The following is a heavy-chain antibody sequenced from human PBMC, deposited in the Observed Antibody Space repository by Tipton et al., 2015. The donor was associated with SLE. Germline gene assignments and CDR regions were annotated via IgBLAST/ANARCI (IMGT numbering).Heavy chain of an antibody. CDR3: ARDRYYYDSSGYDAFDI. CDR1: GFTVSSNY. D-gene: IGHD3-22*01. V-gene: IGHV3-66*02. J-gene: IGHJ3*02. CDR2: IYSGGST. Sequence: SLRLSCAASGFTVSSNYMSWVRQAPGKGLEWVSVIYSGGSTYYADSVKGRFTISRDNSKNTLYLQMNSLRAEDTAVYYCARDRYYYDSSGYDAFDIWGQATMVTVSS.